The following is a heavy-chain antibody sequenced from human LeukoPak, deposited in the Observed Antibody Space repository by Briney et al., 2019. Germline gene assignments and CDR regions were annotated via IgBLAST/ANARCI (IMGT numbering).Heavy chain of an antibody. CDR2: IIPIFGTA. D-gene: IGHD1-26*01. V-gene: IGHV1-69*13. CDR1: GGTFSSYA. CDR3: AREIDSGSYSVDY. J-gene: IGHJ4*02. Sequence: SVKVSCKASGGTFSSYAISWVRQAPGQGLEWMGGIIPIFGTANYAQKFQGRVTITADESTSTAYMELCRLRSDDTAVYYCAREIDSGSYSVDYWGQGTLVTVSS.